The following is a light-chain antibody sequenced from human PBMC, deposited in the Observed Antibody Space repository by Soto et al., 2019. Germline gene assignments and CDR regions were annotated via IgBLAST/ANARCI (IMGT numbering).Light chain of an antibody. CDR1: QSIATY. Sequence: DIQMTQSPSSLSASVGDRVTITCRASQSIATYLNWYQQKPGKAPKLLIYAASSLQSGVPSRFSGSGSGTDFTLSISSLQLEDSATDYYQQTYXTPRTFGHGTKVDIK. V-gene: IGKV1-39*01. CDR2: AAS. J-gene: IGKJ1*01. CDR3: QQTYXTPRT.